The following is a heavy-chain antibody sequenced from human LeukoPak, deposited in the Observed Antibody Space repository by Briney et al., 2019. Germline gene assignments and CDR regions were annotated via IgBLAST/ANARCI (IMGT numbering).Heavy chain of an antibody. CDR2: ISAYNGNT. CDR3: ARGDFDDDHDDYHTFQY. Sequence: ASVKVSCKASGYTFTSYDISWVRQAPGQGLEWMGWISAYNGNTNYAQKLQGRVTMTTDTSTSTAYMELRSLRSEDTAIYYCARGDFDDDHDDYHTFQYWGQGTLISVSS. J-gene: IGHJ4*02. D-gene: IGHD4-17*01. CDR1: GYTFTSYD. V-gene: IGHV1-18*01.